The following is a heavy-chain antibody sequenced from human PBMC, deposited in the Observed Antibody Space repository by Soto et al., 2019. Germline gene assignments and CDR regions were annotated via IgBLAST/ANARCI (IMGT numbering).Heavy chain of an antibody. J-gene: IGHJ4*02. V-gene: IGHV3-23*01. CDR3: AKESRYGSGSPPNFDY. CDR2: ISGSGDYT. D-gene: IGHD3-10*01. Sequence: EVQLLESGGGLAQPGGSLRLSCAASGFTFSKFGMSWVRQAPGKGLEWVSVISGSGDYTYYTDSVRGRFTISRDNSKNTLYVQMNSLRAEDTAVYYCAKESRYGSGSPPNFDYWGQGTLVTVSS. CDR1: GFTFSKFG.